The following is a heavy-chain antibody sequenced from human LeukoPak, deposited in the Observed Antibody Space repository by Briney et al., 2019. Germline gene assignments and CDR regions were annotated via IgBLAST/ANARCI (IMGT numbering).Heavy chain of an antibody. V-gene: IGHV4-39*07. Sequence: PSETLSLTCTVSGGSVSSSSYYWGWIRQPPGKGPEWIGSIYYSGSTYYNPSLKSRVTISVDTSKNQFSLKLSSVTAADTAVYYCARWDPDAFDIWGQGTMVTVSS. CDR1: GGSVSSSSYY. J-gene: IGHJ3*02. CDR2: IYYSGST. CDR3: ARWDPDAFDI. D-gene: IGHD1-26*01.